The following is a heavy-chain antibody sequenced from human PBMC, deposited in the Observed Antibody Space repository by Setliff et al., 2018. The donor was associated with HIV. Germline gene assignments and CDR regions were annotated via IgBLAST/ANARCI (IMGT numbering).Heavy chain of an antibody. D-gene: IGHD1-26*01. CDR1: GVSISSSGYF. J-gene: IGHJ4*02. CDR2: VYSGST. CDR3: ARHGGSPILYYFDY. V-gene: IGHV4-39*01. Sequence: SETLSLTCSVSGVSISSSGYFWGWIRQSPGEGLEWLGSVYSGSTYYNPSLNGRVTISVDTSKNQFSLNLHSVTAADTAVYYCARHGGSPILYYFDYWGQGILVTVSS.